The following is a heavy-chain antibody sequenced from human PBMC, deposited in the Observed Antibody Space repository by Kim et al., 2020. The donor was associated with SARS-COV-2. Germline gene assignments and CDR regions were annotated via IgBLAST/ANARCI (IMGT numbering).Heavy chain of an antibody. D-gene: IGHD6-13*01. Sequence: NSHPSLKSRVTMSVDTSKNQFSLKLSSVTAADTAVYYCARGGLPGNAFDIWGQGTMVTVSS. CDR3: ARGGLPGNAFDI. V-gene: IGHV4-4*07. J-gene: IGHJ3*02.